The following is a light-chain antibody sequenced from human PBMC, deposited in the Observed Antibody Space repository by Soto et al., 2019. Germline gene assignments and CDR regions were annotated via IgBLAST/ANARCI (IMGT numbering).Light chain of an antibody. CDR2: EVS. CDR1: SSDVGSYNL. V-gene: IGLV2-23*02. CDR3: CSYAGSSTFAV. J-gene: IGLJ1*01. Sequence: QSALTQPASVSGSPGQSITISCTGTSSDVGSYNLVSWYQQHPGKAPKLMIYEVSKRPSGVSNRFSGSKSGNTASLTISGLQAEDEADYYWCSYAGSSTFAVFGTGTKLTVL.